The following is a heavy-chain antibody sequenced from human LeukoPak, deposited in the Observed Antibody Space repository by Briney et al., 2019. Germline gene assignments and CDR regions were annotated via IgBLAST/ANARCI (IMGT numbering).Heavy chain of an antibody. CDR2: IKPDGSDQ. V-gene: IGHV3-7*01. J-gene: IGHJ6*03. D-gene: IGHD1/OR15-1a*01. Sequence: GGSLRLSCAASGFTFRSYWMSWVRQAPGKGLEWVANIKPDGSDQYYVDSVEGRFTISRDNARNSLSLHMISLGADDSAVYHCVRQTNPEAPTYYYYYMDVWGRGTTVTVSS. CDR3: VRQTNPEAPTYYYYYMDV. CDR1: GFTFRSYW.